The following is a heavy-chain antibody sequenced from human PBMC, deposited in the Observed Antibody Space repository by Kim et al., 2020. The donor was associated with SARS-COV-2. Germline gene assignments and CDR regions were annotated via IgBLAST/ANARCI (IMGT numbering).Heavy chain of an antibody. CDR3: ATTTPPILRLSFYYDGMDV. J-gene: IGHJ6*02. D-gene: IGHD5-12*01. Sequence: SVKVSCKASGGTFSSYAISWVRQAPGQGLEWMGGIIPIFGTANYAQKFQGRVTITADESTSTAYMELSSLRSEDTAVYYCATTTPPILRLSFYYDGMDVWGQGTTVTVSS. V-gene: IGHV1-69*13. CDR2: IIPIFGTA. CDR1: GGTFSSYA.